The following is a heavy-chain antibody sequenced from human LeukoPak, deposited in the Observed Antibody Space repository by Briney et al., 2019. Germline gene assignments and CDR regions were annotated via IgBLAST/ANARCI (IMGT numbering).Heavy chain of an antibody. D-gene: IGHD6-13*01. J-gene: IGHJ4*02. CDR3: AKDLYSSSLDY. Sequence: GGSLRLSCAASGFAFSSYGMHWVRQAPGKGLEWVAVISYDGSNKYYADSVKGRFTISRDNSKNTLYLQMNSLRAEDTAVYYCAKDLYSSSLDYWGQGTLVTVSS. CDR2: ISYDGSNK. CDR1: GFAFSSYG. V-gene: IGHV3-30*18.